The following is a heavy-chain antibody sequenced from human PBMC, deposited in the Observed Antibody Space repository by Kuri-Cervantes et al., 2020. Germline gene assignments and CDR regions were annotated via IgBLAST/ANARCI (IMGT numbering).Heavy chain of an antibody. J-gene: IGHJ3*02. CDR3: ASGAALDAFDI. V-gene: IGHV3-23*01. CDR1: GFTFSSYA. D-gene: IGHD6-6*01. Sequence: GGSLRLSCAASGFTFSSYAMSWVRQAPGKGLEWVSAISGSGGSTYCADSVKGRFTISRDNAKNSLYLQMNSLRAEDTAVYYCASGAALDAFDIWGQGTMVTVSS. CDR2: ISGSGGST.